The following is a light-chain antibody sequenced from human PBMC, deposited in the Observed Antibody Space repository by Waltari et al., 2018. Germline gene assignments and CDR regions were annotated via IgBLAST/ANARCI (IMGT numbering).Light chain of an antibody. CDR3: MQALQTPYT. V-gene: IGKV2-28*01. Sequence: DIVMTQSPLSLPVTPVEPASISSRSIQSLLHRNGYNYLDWYLQKPGQSPQLLIYLGSNRASGVPDRFSGSGSGTDFTLKISRVEAEDVGVYYCMQALQTPYTFGQGTKLEIK. CDR2: LGS. J-gene: IGKJ2*01. CDR1: QSLLHRNGYNY.